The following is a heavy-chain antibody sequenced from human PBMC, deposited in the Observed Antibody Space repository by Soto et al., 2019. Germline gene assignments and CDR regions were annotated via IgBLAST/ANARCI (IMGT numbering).Heavy chain of an antibody. CDR3: ARGRITMIAVVNWYFDL. Sequence: PSETLSLTCAVNGGSFSGYYLSWIRQPRWMGLEWIGSIYHSGSTYYNPSLKSRVTISVDTSKNQFSLKLSSVTAAGTAVYSCARGRITMIAVVNWYFDLWGRGTLVTVSS. V-gene: IGHV4-34*01. CDR1: GGSFSGYY. D-gene: IGHD3-22*01. J-gene: IGHJ2*01. CDR2: IYHSGST.